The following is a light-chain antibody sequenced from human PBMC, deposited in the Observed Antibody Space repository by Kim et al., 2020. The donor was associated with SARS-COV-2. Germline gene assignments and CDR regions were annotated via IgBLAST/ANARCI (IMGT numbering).Light chain of an antibody. CDR2: ANS. V-gene: IGLV1-40*01. J-gene: IGLJ3*02. CDR3: QSYDSSLSGWV. Sequence: QSVLTQPPSVSGAPGQRVTISCTGSSSNIGAGYDVHWYQQLPGTAPQLLIYANSKRPSGFPDRFSGSKSGTSASLAITGLQAGDEADYYCQSYDSSLSGWVFGGGTQLTVL. CDR1: SSNIGAGYD.